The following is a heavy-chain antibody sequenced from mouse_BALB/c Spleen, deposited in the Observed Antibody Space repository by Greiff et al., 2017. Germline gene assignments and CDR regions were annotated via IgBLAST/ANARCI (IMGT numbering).Heavy chain of an antibody. J-gene: IGHJ4*01. D-gene: IGHD2-10*02. V-gene: IGHV1-69*02. CDR3: TREYGDAMDY. Sequence: VQLQQSGAELARPGASVKLSCKASGYTFTSYWINWVKQRPGQGLEWIGNIYPSDSYTNYNQKFKDKATLTVDKSSSTAYMQLSSPTSEDSAVYYCTREYGDAMDYWGQGTSVTVSS. CDR1: GYTFTSYW. CDR2: IYPSDSYT.